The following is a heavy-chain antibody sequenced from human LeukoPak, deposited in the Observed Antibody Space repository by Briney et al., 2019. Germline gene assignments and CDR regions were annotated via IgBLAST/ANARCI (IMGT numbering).Heavy chain of an antibody. CDR2: RRYDGNNK. V-gene: IGHV3-30*02. CDR3: ARDRHVYYDILTGYASYFEY. Sequence: GGSLRLSYAASGVTFSTYGMPWVRQAPGTGLEWVAFRRYDGNNKFYADSVKGRFTISRDNSKNTLYLQMNSLRPEDTAVYYCARDRHVYYDILTGYASYFEYWGQGALVTVSS. J-gene: IGHJ4*02. CDR1: GVTFSTYG. D-gene: IGHD3-9*01.